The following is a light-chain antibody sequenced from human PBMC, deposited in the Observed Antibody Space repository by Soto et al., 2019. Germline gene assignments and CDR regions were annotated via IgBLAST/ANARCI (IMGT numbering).Light chain of an antibody. CDR1: MRDVGAYNL. J-gene: IGLJ1*01. CDR3: SSYTSGSTLYV. CDR2: ASS. V-gene: IGLV2-14*01. Sequence: QSALTQPASVSGSPGQSITISCAGTMRDVGAYNLVSWYQQHPGRAPQLIIYASSNRPSGVSHRFSGSRSGNTASLTISGLQAEDEADYYCSSYTSGSTLYVFGTGTQLTVL.